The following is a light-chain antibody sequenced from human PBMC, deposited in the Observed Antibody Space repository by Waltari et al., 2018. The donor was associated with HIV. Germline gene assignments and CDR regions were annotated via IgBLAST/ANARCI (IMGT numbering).Light chain of an antibody. CDR2: GAS. CDR1: QSVSSSY. V-gene: IGKV3-20*01. Sequence: EIVLTQSPGTLSLSPGERATLSCRASQSVSSSYLAWYQQKPGQTPRLLIYGASSRATGIPVRFSGSGSGTDFTLTINRLEPEDFAVYYCQQYGSSPPYTFGQGTKVEIK. CDR3: QQYGSSPPYT. J-gene: IGKJ2*01.